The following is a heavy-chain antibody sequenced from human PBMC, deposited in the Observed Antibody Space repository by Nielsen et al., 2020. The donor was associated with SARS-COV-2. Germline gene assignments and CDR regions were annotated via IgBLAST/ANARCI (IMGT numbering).Heavy chain of an antibody. Sequence: LSLTCAASGFTFSRFGMHWVRQTPGRGLEWVAYISYDGSDQYYEDSLKGRFTISRDNSKNILYLQMNNLRAEDTAVYYCVKDGAYYGVRGVVHFGYGGRGNLVTVSS. CDR2: ISYDGSDQ. J-gene: IGHJ4*02. CDR3: VKDGAYYGVRGVVHFGY. V-gene: IGHV3-30*18. D-gene: IGHD3-10*01. CDR1: GFTFSRFG.